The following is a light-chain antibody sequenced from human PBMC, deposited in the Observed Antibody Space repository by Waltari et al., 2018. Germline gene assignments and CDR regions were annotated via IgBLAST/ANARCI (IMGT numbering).Light chain of an antibody. CDR2: KAS. J-gene: IGKJ1*01. V-gene: IGKV1-5*03. CDR1: QSIASW. CDR3: HQYRAYPWT. Sequence: DIQMTQSPSILSASVGDTVTIPCRASQSIASWLAWYQQRPGTVPKLLIYKASTLGSGVPSRFSGSESGTEFSLTISSLQPEDSAIYFCHQYRAYPWTLGRGTKVEIK.